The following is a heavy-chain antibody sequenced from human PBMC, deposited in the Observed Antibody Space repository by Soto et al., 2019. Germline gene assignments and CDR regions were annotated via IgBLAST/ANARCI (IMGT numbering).Heavy chain of an antibody. CDR1: GFTFSSCA. J-gene: IGHJ5*02. CDR3: VKVLSSGYYYEA. CDR2: ITNMGDHT. D-gene: IGHD3-22*01. V-gene: IGHV3-64D*08. Sequence: GGSLRLSCSASGFTFSSCAMYWVRQAPGKGLEYVSAITNMGDHTFYADSVKGRFTISRDNSKNTLYLQMSSLRVEDTALYYCVKVLSSGYYYEAWGQGTLVTVSS.